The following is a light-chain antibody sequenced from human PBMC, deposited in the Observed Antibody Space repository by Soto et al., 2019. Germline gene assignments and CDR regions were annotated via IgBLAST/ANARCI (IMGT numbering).Light chain of an antibody. CDR3: AAWDDSLNGYVV. CDR2: SNN. Sequence: QSVLTQPPSASGTPGQRVTISCSGSSSNIGSNTVNWYQQLPGTAPKLLIYSNNQRPSGVPDRFSGSKSGTSASLAISGLQSEDEAVYYCAAWDDSLNGYVVFGGGPTLTVL. J-gene: IGLJ2*01. CDR1: SSNIGSNT. V-gene: IGLV1-44*01.